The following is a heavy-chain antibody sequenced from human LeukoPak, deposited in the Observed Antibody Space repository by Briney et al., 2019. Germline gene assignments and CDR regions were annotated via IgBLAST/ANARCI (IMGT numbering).Heavy chain of an antibody. CDR1: GFTFSGSA. J-gene: IGHJ6*03. Sequence: GGSLRLSCAASGFTFSGSAMHWVRQASGKGLEWVCRIRSKANSYATAYAASVKGRFTISRDDSKNTAYLQMNSLKTQDAAVYYCPSYGEQYYYYMDVWGKGTTVTVSS. V-gene: IGHV3-73*01. D-gene: IGHD4-17*01. CDR3: PSYGEQYYYYMDV. CDR2: IRSKANSYAT.